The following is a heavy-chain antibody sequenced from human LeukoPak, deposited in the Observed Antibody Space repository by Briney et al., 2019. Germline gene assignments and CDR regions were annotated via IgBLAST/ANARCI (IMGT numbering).Heavy chain of an antibody. D-gene: IGHD2-2*01. CDR2: ISSSSSTI. Sequence: GGSLRLSCAASGFTFSSYSMNWVRQAPGKGLEWVSYISSSSSTIYYADSVKGRFTISRDNAKNSLYLQMNRLRAEDTAVYYCASKGSTSYHWGQGPLVTVSS. V-gene: IGHV3-48*01. CDR3: ASKGSTSYH. J-gene: IGHJ5*02. CDR1: GFTFSSYS.